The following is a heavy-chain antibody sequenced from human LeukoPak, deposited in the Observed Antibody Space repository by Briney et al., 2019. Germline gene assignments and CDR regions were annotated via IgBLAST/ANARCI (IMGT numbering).Heavy chain of an antibody. Sequence: GGPLRLSCAASGFTFSDYYMSWIRQAPGKGLEWVSYISSSGSTIYYADSVKGRFTISRDNAKNSLYLQMNSLRAEDTAVYYCATTSSDDYYYGMDVWGQGTTVTVSS. D-gene: IGHD6-6*01. CDR2: ISSSGSTI. CDR3: ATTSSDDYYYGMDV. J-gene: IGHJ6*02. CDR1: GFTFSDYY. V-gene: IGHV3-11*01.